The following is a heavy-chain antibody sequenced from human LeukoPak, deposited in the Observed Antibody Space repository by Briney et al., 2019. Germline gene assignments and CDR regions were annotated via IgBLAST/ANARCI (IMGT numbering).Heavy chain of an antibody. Sequence: SGKVSCKAAGGTFSSYAISWVRQAPGQGREWRGRIIPILGIANYAQKFQGRVTITADKSTSTAYMELSSLRSEDTAVYYCARDPLIAAAGSNWFDPWGQGTLVTVSS. CDR2: IIPILGIA. J-gene: IGHJ5*02. V-gene: IGHV1-69*04. CDR3: ARDPLIAAAGSNWFDP. D-gene: IGHD6-13*01. CDR1: GGTFSSYA.